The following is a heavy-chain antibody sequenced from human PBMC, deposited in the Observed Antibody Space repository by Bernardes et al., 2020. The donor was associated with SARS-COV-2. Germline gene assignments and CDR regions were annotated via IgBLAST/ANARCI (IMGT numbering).Heavy chain of an antibody. CDR3: AKMSDFWSGQGYFHH. CDR1: GFTFGTSA. D-gene: IGHD3-3*01. CDR2: LSGTGGTL. J-gene: IGHJ1*01. V-gene: IGHV3-23*01. Sequence: VWSLLLSCAASGFTFGTSAMSWVRQAPGPGLPWVSVLSGTGGTLSYADSVKGRFTISRDNSNNTVFLQMRSLRAEDTALYYCAKMSDFWSGQGYFHHWGQGTLVTVAS.